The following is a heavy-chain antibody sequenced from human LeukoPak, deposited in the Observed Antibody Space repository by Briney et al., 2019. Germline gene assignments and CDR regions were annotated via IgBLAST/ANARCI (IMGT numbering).Heavy chain of an antibody. CDR1: GYTFISYF. Sequence: ASVKVSCKASGYTFISYFMNWVRQAPGQGLEWMGIINPSGGRTNYAQKFEGRVIVTRDTSTSRVYMELYSLRYEDTAVYYCARGGRDYGDFLAGHWGRGTLVTVSS. CDR3: ARGGRDYGDFLAGH. D-gene: IGHD4-17*01. CDR2: INPSGGRT. J-gene: IGHJ4*02. V-gene: IGHV1-46*01.